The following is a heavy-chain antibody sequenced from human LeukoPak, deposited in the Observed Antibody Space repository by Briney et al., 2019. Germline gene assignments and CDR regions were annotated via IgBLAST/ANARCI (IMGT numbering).Heavy chain of an antibody. CDR3: VKEAPSREGPHY. CDR1: GFTFSDYR. D-gene: IGHD1-26*01. CDR2: INKDGSVK. V-gene: IGHV3-7*01. J-gene: IGHJ4*02. Sequence: GGALRLSCGASGFTFSDYRLNWGCHAPRPGLEWLGNINKDGSVKNYVDSAKSRVTISTDNTTNTHCLQMVSLRAADTAVYHCVKEAPSREGPHYWGQGILVTVSS.